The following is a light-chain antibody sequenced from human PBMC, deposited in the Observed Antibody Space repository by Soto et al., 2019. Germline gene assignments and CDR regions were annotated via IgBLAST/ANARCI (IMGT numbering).Light chain of an antibody. Sequence: DIVMTQSPVTLSVSPGERATLSCRASQDVSTNLAWYQQKPGQAPRLLLYGTSTRAAGVPARFSGSGSGTEFTLTINSLQSEDFAVYYCQQYNNWPRTFGPGTKVDS. V-gene: IGKV3-15*01. J-gene: IGKJ3*01. CDR1: QDVSTN. CDR2: GTS. CDR3: QQYNNWPRT.